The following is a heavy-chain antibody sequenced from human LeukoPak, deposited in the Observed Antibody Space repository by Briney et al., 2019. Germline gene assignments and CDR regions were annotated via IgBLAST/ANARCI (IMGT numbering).Heavy chain of an antibody. J-gene: IGHJ4*02. CDR2: IIEGGDVK. D-gene: IGHD6-19*01. V-gene: IGHV3-7*01. CDR3: ARVGKNGWDFDH. Sequence: GGSLRLSCAAAGFTFSAYWMTWVRQAPGKGLAWVANIIEGGDVKYYVDSVKGRFTISRDNTKNSLYLQMTSLRADDTAVYYCARVGKNGWDFDHWGQGTLVTVSS. CDR1: GFTFSAYW.